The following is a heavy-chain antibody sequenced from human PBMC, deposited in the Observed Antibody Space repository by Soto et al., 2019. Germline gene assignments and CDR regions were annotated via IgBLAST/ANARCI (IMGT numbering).Heavy chain of an antibody. CDR3: AKGGHMDY. V-gene: IGHV3-7*03. Sequence: GGSLRLSCAASGFTFSRYWTSWVRQAPGKGLEWVANIKEDGSEKNDVDSVKGRFTISRDNAKNSLYLQVNSLRVEDTAVYYCAKGGHMDYCGQGTRVTVSS. CDR1: GFTFSRYW. J-gene: IGHJ4*02. CDR2: IKEDGSEK. D-gene: IGHD3-16*01.